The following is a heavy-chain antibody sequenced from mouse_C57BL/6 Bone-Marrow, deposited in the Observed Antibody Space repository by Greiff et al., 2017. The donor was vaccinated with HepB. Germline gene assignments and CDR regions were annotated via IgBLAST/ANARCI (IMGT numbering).Heavy chain of an antibody. CDR2: IWSGGST. CDR3: ARERDSSGYYWFAY. CDR1: GFSLTSYG. D-gene: IGHD3-2*02. Sequence: QVQLQQSGPGLVQPSQSLSITCTVSGFSLTSYGVHWVRQSPGKGLEWLGVIWSGGSTDYNAAFISRLSISKDNSKSQVFFKMNSLQADDTAIYYCARERDSSGYYWFAYWGQGTLVTVSA. V-gene: IGHV2-2*01. J-gene: IGHJ3*01.